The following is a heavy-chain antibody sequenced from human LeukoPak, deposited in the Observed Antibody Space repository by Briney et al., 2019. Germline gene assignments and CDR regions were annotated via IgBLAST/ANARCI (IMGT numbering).Heavy chain of an antibody. CDR3: AKQGDIVVVPAAMRRGYFDY. V-gene: IGHV3-23*01. CDR1: GFTFSSYA. CDR2: ISGSGGST. J-gene: IGHJ4*02. Sequence: GRSLRLSCAASGFTFSSYAMHWVRQAPGKGLEWVSAISGSGGSTYYADSVKGRFTISRDNSKNTLYLQMNSLRAEDTAVYYCAKQGDIVVVPAAMRRGYFDYWGQGTLVTVSS. D-gene: IGHD2-2*01.